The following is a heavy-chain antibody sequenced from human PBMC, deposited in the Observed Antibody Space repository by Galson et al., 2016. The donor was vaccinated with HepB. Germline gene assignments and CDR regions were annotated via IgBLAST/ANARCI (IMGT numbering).Heavy chain of an antibody. J-gene: IGHJ2*01. D-gene: IGHD1-1*01. CDR3: ARGGTRGLLDWYFDL. V-gene: IGHV3-11*06. CDR2: ISPSSGYS. Sequence: SLRLSCAASEFTFGDYYMGWIRQAPGKGLEWVSHISPSSGYSKYGDSLKDRFSISRDNANTSLYLQMNSLRVDDTAVYFCARGGTRGLLDWYFDLWGRGTLVTVSS. CDR1: EFTFGDYY.